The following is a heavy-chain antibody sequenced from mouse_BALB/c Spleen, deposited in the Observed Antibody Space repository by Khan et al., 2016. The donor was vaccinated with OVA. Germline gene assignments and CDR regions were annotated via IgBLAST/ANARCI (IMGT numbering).Heavy chain of an antibody. CDR2: ISYSGST. V-gene: IGHV3-2*02. CDR1: GYSITSDYA. J-gene: IGHJ2*01. CDR3: ARFPYYFDY. Sequence: EVELVESGPGLVKPFQSLSLTCTVTGYSITSDYAWNWIRQFPGNKLEWMGYISYSGSTSYNPSLKSRISITRDTSKNQFFLQLNSVTTEDTATYYCARFPYYFDYWGQGTTLTVSS.